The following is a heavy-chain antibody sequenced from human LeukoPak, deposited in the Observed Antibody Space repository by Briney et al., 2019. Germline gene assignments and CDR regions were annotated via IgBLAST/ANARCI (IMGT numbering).Heavy chain of an antibody. D-gene: IGHD2-8*02. J-gene: IGHJ4*02. CDR2: ISSTSVST. V-gene: IGHV3-23*01. Sequence: GGSLRLSCAASGFTFSTYAMSWVRQAPGKGLEWVSAISSTSVSTYYADSVKGRFTISRGNSNNTLFLQTNSLRAEDTAIYYCTKLPSAWWLGNYFDYWGQGTLVTVSS. CDR3: TKLPSAWWLGNYFDY. CDR1: GFTFSTYA.